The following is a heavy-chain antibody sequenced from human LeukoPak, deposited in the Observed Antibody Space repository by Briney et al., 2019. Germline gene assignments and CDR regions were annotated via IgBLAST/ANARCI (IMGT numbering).Heavy chain of an antibody. V-gene: IGHV3-49*04. CDR2: IRSKAYGGTT. Sequence: PGGSLRLSCAASGFTYSIYWMSWVRQAPGKGLEWVGFIRSKAYGGTTEYAASVKGRFTISRDDSKSIAYLQMNSLKTEDTAVYYCTRDRLLVRGWGQGTLVTVSS. D-gene: IGHD6-6*01. J-gene: IGHJ4*02. CDR1: GFTYSIYW. CDR3: TRDRLLVRG.